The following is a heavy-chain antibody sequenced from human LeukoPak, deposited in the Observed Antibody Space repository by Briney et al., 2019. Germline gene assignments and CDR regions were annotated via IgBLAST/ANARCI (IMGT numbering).Heavy chain of an antibody. J-gene: IGHJ4*02. Sequence: ASVKVSCKASGYTFTGYYTHWVRQAPGQGLEWMGWINPNSGGTNYAQKFQGRVTMTRDTSISTAYMELSRLRSDDTAVYYCARAALWELLDTKDYWGQGTLVTVSS. CDR3: ARAALWELLDTKDY. D-gene: IGHD1-26*01. CDR2: INPNSGGT. V-gene: IGHV1-2*02. CDR1: GYTFTGYY.